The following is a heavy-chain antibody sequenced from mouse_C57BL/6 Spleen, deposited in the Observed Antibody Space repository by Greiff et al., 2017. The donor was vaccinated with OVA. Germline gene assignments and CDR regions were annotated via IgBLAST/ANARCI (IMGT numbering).Heavy chain of an antibody. J-gene: IGHJ1*03. CDR3: ARSRYDYDVDWYFDV. CDR1: GYTFTSYW. V-gene: IGHV1-55*01. Sequence: QVQLQQPGAELVKPGASVKMSCKASGYTFTSYWITWVKQRPGQGLEWIGDIYPGSGSTNYNEKFKSKATLTVDTSSSTAYMQLSSLTSEDSAVYYSARSRYDYDVDWYFDVWGTGTTVTVSS. D-gene: IGHD2-4*01. CDR2: IYPGSGST.